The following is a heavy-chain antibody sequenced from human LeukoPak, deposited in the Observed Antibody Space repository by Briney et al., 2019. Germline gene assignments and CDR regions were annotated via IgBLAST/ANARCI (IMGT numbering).Heavy chain of an antibody. CDR1: GFTFNTSA. CDR3: ATGQQLAEV. D-gene: IGHD6-13*01. V-gene: IGHV3-21*04. J-gene: IGHJ4*02. Sequence: PGGSLRLSCAASGFTFNTSAMSWVRQTPGKRLEWVSSIGITRGQIFYRDSVKGRFTISRDNGKNTLYLQMDSLRAEDTAVYFCATGQQLAEVWGQGALVTVSS. CDR2: IGITRGQI.